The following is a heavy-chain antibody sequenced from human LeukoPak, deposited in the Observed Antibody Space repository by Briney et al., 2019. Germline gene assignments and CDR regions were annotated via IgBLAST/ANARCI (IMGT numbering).Heavy chain of an antibody. J-gene: IGHJ4*02. CDR1: GYTFTSYY. Sequence: ASVTVSCKASGYTFTSYYMHWVRQAPGQGLEWMGIINPSGGSTSYAQKFQGRVTMTRDTSTSTVYMELSSLRSEDTAVYYCARTSRSSTAMGKFDYGGQGTLVTVSS. D-gene: IGHD5-18*01. V-gene: IGHV1-46*01. CDR3: ARTSRSSTAMGKFDY. CDR2: INPSGGST.